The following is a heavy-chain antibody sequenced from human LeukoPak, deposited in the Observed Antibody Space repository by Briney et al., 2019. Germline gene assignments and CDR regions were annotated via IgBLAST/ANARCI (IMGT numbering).Heavy chain of an antibody. CDR2: INTNTGNP. D-gene: IGHD2-2*02. J-gene: IGHJ4*02. CDR1: GYTFTSYA. Sequence: ASVKVSCKASGYTFTSYAMNWVRQAPGQGLEWMGWINTNTGNPTYAQGFTGRFVFSLDTSVSTAYLQISSLRAEDTAVYYCGRDYLGYCSSTSCYTTEAFDYWGQGTLVTVSS. V-gene: IGHV7-4-1*02. CDR3: GRDYLGYCSSTSCYTTEAFDY.